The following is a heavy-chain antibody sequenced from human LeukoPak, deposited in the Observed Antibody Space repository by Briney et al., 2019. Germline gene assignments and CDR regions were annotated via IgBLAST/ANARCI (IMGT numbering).Heavy chain of an antibody. CDR1: GFTFSSYG. CDR3: ARDPYYYDSSGIDY. D-gene: IGHD3-22*01. V-gene: IGHV3-30*02. CDR2: IRYDGSNK. J-gene: IGHJ4*02. Sequence: GGSLRLSCAASGFTFSSYGMHWVRQAPGKGLEWVAFIRYDGSNKYYADSVKGRFTISRDNSKNTLYLQMNSLRAEDTAVYYCARDPYYYDSSGIDYWGQGTLVTVSS.